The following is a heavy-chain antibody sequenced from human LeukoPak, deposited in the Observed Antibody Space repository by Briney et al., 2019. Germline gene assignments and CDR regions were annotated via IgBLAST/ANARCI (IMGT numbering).Heavy chain of an antibody. Sequence: GRPLRLSCAASGFTFSSSGMHWVRQAPGKGLEWVAVIWSDGSKEYYADSVKGRFSISRDNSRNTVYVQMNSLRAEDTAIYYCARVFCTGGSCYGPFDYWGQGTLVTVSS. V-gene: IGHV3-33*01. J-gene: IGHJ4*02. CDR1: GFTFSSSG. D-gene: IGHD2-15*01. CDR3: ARVFCTGGSCYGPFDY. CDR2: IWSDGSKE.